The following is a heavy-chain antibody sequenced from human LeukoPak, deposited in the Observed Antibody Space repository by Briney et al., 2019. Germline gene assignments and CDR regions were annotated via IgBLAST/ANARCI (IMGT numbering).Heavy chain of an antibody. CDR2: VRDSGGRT. J-gene: IGHJ5*02. CDR3: AKGGTGITDWFDP. Sequence: GGSLRLSCAASGFSFTTYAMSWVRQAPREGLEWVSTVRDSGGRTYYADSVKGRFTISRDNSKNTLFLQMNSLRADDTAVYHCAKGGTGITDWFDPWGQGALVTVSA. CDR1: GFSFTTYA. V-gene: IGHV3-23*01. D-gene: IGHD1-7*01.